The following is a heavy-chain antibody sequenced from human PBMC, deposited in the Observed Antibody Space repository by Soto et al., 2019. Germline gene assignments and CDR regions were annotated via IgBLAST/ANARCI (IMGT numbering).Heavy chain of an antibody. V-gene: IGHV4-39*01. CDR3: ARHGGIAARPWYYYYYYGMDV. CDR1: GGSISSSSYY. J-gene: IGHJ6*02. Sequence: PSETLSLTCTVSGGSISSSSYYWGWIRQPPGKGLEWIGSIYYSGSTYYNPSLKSRVTISVDTSKNQFSLKLSSVTAADTAVYYCARHGGIAARPWYYYYYYGMDVWGQGTTVTVS. CDR2: IYYSGST. D-gene: IGHD6-6*01.